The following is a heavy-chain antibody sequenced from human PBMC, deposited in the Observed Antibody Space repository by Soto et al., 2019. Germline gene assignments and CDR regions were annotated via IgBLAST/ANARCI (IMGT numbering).Heavy chain of an antibody. D-gene: IGHD2-8*01. J-gene: IGHJ3*02. Sequence: AAVKVSCKSSGYTFTHYAMHLVRQAPGQGLEWLGWINTDNGNTAFSQKFQGRVSITMDTSASTAFVELSSLISEDTAVYYCARQGDSRILRDTFDIWGQGTFVTVSS. CDR3: ARQGDSRILRDTFDI. CDR1: GYTFTHYA. CDR2: INTDNGNT. V-gene: IGHV1-3*04.